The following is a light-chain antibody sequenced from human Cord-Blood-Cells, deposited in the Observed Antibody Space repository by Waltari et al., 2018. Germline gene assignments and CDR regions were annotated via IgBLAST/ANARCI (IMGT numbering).Light chain of an antibody. CDR1: SSDVGGYNY. CDR2: EVS. V-gene: IGLV2-8*01. Sequence: QSALTQPPSASGSPGQSVTISCTGTSSDVGGYNYVSWYQQHPGKAPQLMIYEVSKRPSGVPCRFSGSKSGNTASLTVSGVQAEDEADYYCSSYAGSNNWVFGGGTKLTVL. CDR3: SSYAGSNNWV. J-gene: IGLJ3*02.